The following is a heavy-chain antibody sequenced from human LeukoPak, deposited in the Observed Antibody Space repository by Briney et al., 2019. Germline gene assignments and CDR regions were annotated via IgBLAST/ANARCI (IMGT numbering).Heavy chain of an antibody. CDR3: AAASVAPGGHFYGMDV. CDR2: IVVASGKT. D-gene: IGHD2-8*02. V-gene: IGHV1-58*01. CDR1: GFTFSNSA. J-gene: IGHJ6*04. Sequence: SVKVSCKASGFTFSNSAVQWVRQARGQRLEWIGWIVVASGKTNYAQSFQGRLTVSRDMSTSTAYMEVGSLRSEDTAVYYCAAASVAPGGHFYGMDVWGKGTTVTVSS.